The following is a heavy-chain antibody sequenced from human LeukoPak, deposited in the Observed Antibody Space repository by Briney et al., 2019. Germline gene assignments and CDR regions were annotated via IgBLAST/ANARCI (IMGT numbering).Heavy chain of an antibody. CDR1: GYTFTGYY. D-gene: IGHD3-22*01. J-gene: IGHJ4*02. Sequence: VASVKVSCKASGYTFTGYYMHLVRQAPGQGLEWMGWINPNSGGTNYAQKFQGRVTMTRDTSISTAYMELSRLRSDDTAVYYCARGRHYYDSSVNYWGQGTLVTVSS. V-gene: IGHV1-2*02. CDR3: ARGRHYYDSSVNY. CDR2: INPNSGGT.